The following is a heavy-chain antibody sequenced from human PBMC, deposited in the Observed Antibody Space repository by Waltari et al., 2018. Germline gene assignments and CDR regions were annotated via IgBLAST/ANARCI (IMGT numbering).Heavy chain of an antibody. CDR2: INPNSGGT. CDR1: GYTFTGYY. D-gene: IGHD6-13*01. Sequence: QVQLVQPGAEVKKPGASVKVSCKASGYTFTGYYMHWVRQAPGQGLEWMGRINPNSGGTNYAQKFQGRVTMTRDTSISTAYMELSRLRSDDTAVYYCARAGYSSSWYNSLNAEYFQHWGQGTLVTVSS. J-gene: IGHJ1*01. V-gene: IGHV1-2*06. CDR3: ARAGYSSSWYNSLNAEYFQH.